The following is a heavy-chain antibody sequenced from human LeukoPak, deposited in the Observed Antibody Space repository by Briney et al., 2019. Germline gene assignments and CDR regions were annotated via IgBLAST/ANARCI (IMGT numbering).Heavy chain of an antibody. CDR3: AKKVSMDV. CDR1: GFTYRNAW. CDR2: IKNKTDGGTT. Sequence: PGGSLRLSCGASGFTYRNAWMSWVRQAPAKGLEWVGRIKNKTDGGTTDYAAPVKGRFTISRDDSKNTLYLQMNSLRAEDTAVYYCAKKVSMDVWGKGTTVTVSS. V-gene: IGHV3-15*01. J-gene: IGHJ6*03.